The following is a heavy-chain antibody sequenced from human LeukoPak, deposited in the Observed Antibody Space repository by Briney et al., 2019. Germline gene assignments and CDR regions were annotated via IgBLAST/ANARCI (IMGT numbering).Heavy chain of an antibody. D-gene: IGHD6-13*01. Sequence: GGSLRLSCAASGFTFDDYAMHWVRQAPGKGLEWVSGISWNSGSIGYADSVKGRFTISRDNAKSSLYLQMNSLRAEDTALYYCAKDIQSSRWYYFDYWGQGTPVTVSS. V-gene: IGHV3-9*01. CDR1: GFTFDDYA. CDR2: ISWNSGSI. CDR3: AKDIQSSRWYYFDY. J-gene: IGHJ4*02.